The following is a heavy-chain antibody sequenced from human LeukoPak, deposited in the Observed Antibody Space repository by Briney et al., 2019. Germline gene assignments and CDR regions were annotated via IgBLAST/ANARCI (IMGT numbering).Heavy chain of an antibody. V-gene: IGHV3-66*01. J-gene: IGHJ6*01. CDR2: IDSGGST. CDR1: GITVSSHY. Sequence: PGGSLRLSCAASGITVSSHYMTWVRQAPGKGLEWVSVIDSGGSTNSADSVKGRFSVSRDNSKNTLYLQMNSLRVEDTAVYYCARTYGDYDYYYGVDVWGQGTTVTVSS. D-gene: IGHD4-17*01. CDR3: ARTYGDYDYYYGVDV.